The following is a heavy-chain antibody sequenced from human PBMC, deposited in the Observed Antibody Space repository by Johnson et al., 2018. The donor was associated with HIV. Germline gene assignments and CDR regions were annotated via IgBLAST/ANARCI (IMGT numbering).Heavy chain of an antibody. V-gene: IGHV3-30-3*01. Sequence: LVESGGGVVQPGRSLRLSCAASGFTFSSYAMHWVRQAPGKGLEWVAVISYDGSNKYYADSVKGRFTISRDNSKNTLYLQMNSLRAEDTAVYYCARDSGVPGNDAFDIWGQGTMVSVSS. J-gene: IGHJ3*02. D-gene: IGHD3-10*01. CDR1: GFTFSSYA. CDR2: ISYDGSNK. CDR3: ARDSGVPGNDAFDI.